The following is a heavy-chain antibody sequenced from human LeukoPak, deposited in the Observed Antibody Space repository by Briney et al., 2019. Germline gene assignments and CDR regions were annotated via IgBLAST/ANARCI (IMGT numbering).Heavy chain of an antibody. Sequence: GSLRLSCAASGFTFSDYYMSWIRQAPGKGLEWVSAISGSGGSTYYADSVKGRFTISRENAKNSLYLEMSSLRAGDTAVYYCARRRGNSRSYSDAFDIWGQGTTVTVSS. V-gene: IGHV3-11*04. D-gene: IGHD3-10*01. J-gene: IGHJ3*02. CDR3: ARRRGNSRSYSDAFDI. CDR2: ISGSGGST. CDR1: GFTFSDYY.